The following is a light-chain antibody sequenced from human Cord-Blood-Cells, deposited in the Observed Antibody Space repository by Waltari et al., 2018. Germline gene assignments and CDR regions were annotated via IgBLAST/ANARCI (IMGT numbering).Light chain of an antibody. CDR3: QQYYSTPWT. J-gene: IGKJ1*01. CDR2: WAS. Sequence: DIVMTQSPDSLAVSLGERATINCKSSQGVLYSTNNKNYLAWYQQKPGQPPKLLIYWASTRESGVPHRFSGSGSGTDFTLTISSLQAEDVAVYYCQQYYSTPWTFGQGTKVEIK. V-gene: IGKV4-1*01. CDR1: QGVLYSTNNKNY.